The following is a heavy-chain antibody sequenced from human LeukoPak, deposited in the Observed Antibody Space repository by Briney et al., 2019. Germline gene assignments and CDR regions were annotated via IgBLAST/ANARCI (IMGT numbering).Heavy chain of an antibody. J-gene: IGHJ4*02. CDR2: INADGSST. CDR1: GFTFSGYS. CDR3: AKDPHYYDSSGYSANDY. Sequence: GGSLRLSCAASGFTFSGYSMHWLRQAPGKGLVWVSRINADGSSTSYADSVKGRFTISRDNSKNTMYLQMNSLRAEDTAVYYCAKDPHYYDSSGYSANDYWGQGTLVTVSS. D-gene: IGHD3-22*01. V-gene: IGHV3-74*01.